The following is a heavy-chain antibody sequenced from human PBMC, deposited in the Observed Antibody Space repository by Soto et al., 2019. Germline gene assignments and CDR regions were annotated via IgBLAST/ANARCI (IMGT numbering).Heavy chain of an antibody. J-gene: IGHJ3*01. Sequence: EVQLVESGGGLVQPGGSPRLSCAASGFTFSSYDMHWVRQVTGKGLEWVSAIVTSGITYYPDSVKGRFTVSRENTQNSFYLQMDSLRAEDTAVYFCARSPPYGDAAHDAFDFWGQGTVVTVSS. V-gene: IGHV3-13*04. CDR1: GFTFSSYD. CDR2: IVTSGIT. CDR3: ARSPPYGDAAHDAFDF. D-gene: IGHD4-17*01.